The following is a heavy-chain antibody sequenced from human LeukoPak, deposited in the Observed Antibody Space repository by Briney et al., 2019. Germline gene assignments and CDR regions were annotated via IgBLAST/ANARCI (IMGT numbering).Heavy chain of an antibody. Sequence: PGGSLRLSCAASGCTFNYFSMHWVREVPGKGLVGVSGSNNDGTATYYADSVKGHITISRDNARNTVYLQMHGLRAEYTTVYYCATVSQYWGRSTLVTVSS. V-gene: IGHV3-74*01. CDR3: ATVSQY. J-gene: IGHJ1*01. CDR2: SNNDGTAT. CDR1: GCTFNYFS.